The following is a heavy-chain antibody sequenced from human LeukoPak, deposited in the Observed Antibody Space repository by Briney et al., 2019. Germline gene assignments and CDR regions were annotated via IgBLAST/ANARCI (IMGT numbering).Heavy chain of an antibody. CDR3: ARSPGHYDILTPDY. J-gene: IGHJ4*02. CDR1: GYTFTSYG. V-gene: IGHV1-18*01. Sequence: ASVKVSCKASGYTFTSYGISWVRQAPGQGLEWMGWISAYNGNTNYAQKLQGRVTMTTDTSTSTAYMELRSLRSDDTAVYYCARSPGHYDILTPDYWGQGTLVTVSS. D-gene: IGHD3-9*01. CDR2: ISAYNGNT.